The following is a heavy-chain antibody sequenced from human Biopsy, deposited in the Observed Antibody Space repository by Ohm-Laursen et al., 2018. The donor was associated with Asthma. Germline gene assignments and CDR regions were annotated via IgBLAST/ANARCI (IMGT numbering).Heavy chain of an antibody. D-gene: IGHD3-3*02. V-gene: IGHV3-7*01. CDR1: GFTFGDYW. CDR2: IKRDGSEN. Sequence: SLRLSCAASGFTFGDYWMSWVRQVPGRGLEWVANIKRDGSENNHEDSLKGRFTIYRDNAENSLYLQMNSLRAEDTAVYYCARTFHFWSPYHAEHYQLWGQGTLVTVSS. J-gene: IGHJ1*01. CDR3: ARTFHFWSPYHAEHYQL.